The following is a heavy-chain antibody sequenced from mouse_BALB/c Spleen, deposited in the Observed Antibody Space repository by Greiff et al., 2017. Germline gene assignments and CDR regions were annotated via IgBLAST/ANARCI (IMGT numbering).Heavy chain of an antibody. CDR3: ARSDYGYDDYYAMDY. D-gene: IGHD2-2*01. CDR1: GFTFSSFG. CDR2: ISSGSSTI. Sequence: EVQRVESGGGLVQPGGSRKLSCAASGFTFSSFGMHWVRQAPEKGLEWVAYISSGSSTIYYADTVKGRFTISRDNPKNTLFLQMTSLRSEDTAMYYCARSDYGYDDYYAMDYWGQGTSVTVSP. J-gene: IGHJ4*01. V-gene: IGHV5-17*02.